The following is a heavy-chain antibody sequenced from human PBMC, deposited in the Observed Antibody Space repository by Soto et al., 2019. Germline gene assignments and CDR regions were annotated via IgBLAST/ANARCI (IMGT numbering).Heavy chain of an antibody. Sequence: SETLSLTCTVSGGSISSSSYYWGWIRQPPGKGLEWIGSIYYSGSTYYNPSLKSRVTISVDTSKNQFSLKLSSVTAADTAVYYCARRDVPPAYWGQGTLVTVSS. V-gene: IGHV4-39*01. D-gene: IGHD2-2*01. CDR3: ARRDVPPAY. CDR2: IYYSGST. J-gene: IGHJ4*02. CDR1: GGSISSSSYY.